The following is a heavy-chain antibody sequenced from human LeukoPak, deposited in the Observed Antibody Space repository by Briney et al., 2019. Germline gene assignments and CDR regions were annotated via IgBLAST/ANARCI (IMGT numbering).Heavy chain of an antibody. CDR2: INPSGGST. CDR1: GYTFTSYY. J-gene: IGHJ4*02. Sequence: ASVKVSCKASGYTFTSYYMHWVRQAPGQGLEWMGIINPSGGSTSYAQKFQGRVTMTRDTSTSTVYMELSSLRSEDTAVYYCALSLGEYRIQLWFLFDYWGQGTLVTVSS. CDR3: ALSLGEYRIQLWFLFDY. V-gene: IGHV1-46*03. D-gene: IGHD5-18*01.